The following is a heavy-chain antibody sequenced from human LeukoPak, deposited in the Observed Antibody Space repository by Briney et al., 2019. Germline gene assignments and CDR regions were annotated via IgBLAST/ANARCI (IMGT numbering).Heavy chain of an antibody. D-gene: IGHD5-18*01. CDR1: GGTFSSYA. CDR2: INPNSGGT. CDR3: ARSYSYGPFDY. Sequence: ASVKVSCKASGGTFSSYAISWVRQAPGQGLEWMGWINPNSGGTNYAQKFQGWVTMTRDTSISTAYMELSRLRSDDTAVYYCARSYSYGPFDYWGQGTLVTVSS. V-gene: IGHV1-2*04. J-gene: IGHJ4*02.